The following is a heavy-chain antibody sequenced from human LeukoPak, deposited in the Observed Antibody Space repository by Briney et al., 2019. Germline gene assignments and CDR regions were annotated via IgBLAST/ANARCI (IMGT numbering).Heavy chain of an antibody. Sequence: GGSLRLSCAASGFTVSSNYMSWVRQAPGKGLEWVSVIYSGGSTYYADSVKGRFTISRDNSKNTLYLQMNSLRAEDTAVYYCAKKSLDGLPRSWGQGTLVTVSS. V-gene: IGHV3-53*05. D-gene: IGHD3-16*02. CDR1: GFTVSSNY. CDR2: IYSGGST. CDR3: AKKSLDGLPRS. J-gene: IGHJ4*02.